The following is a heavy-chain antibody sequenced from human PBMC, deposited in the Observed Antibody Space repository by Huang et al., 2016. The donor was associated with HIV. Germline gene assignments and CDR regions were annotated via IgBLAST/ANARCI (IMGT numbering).Heavy chain of an antibody. CDR1: GGSLSGYY. D-gene: IGHD4-4*01. V-gene: IGHV4-34*01. J-gene: IGHJ6*03. CDR3: ARGGATVTTSPGFEYYMDV. CDR2: INHSGIT. Sequence: QVQLQQWGAGLLKPSGTLSLTCAVYGGSLSGYYWAWIRQSPVKGLEWIGEINHSGITNYRPALKSRVIISVDKSKNQVSLKLTSVTSADTAVYYCARGGATVTTSPGFEYYMDVWGKGTTVTVSS.